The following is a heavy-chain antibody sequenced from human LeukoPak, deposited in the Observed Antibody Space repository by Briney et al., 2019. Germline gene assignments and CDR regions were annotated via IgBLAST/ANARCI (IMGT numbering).Heavy chain of an antibody. CDR1: GYTFTSYG. CDR3: ARGTYCGGDCYSPVDY. CDR2: ISAYNGNT. J-gene: IGHJ4*02. V-gene: IGHV1-18*01. Sequence: GASVKVSCKASGYTFTSYGISWVRQAPGQGLEWMGWISAYNGNTNYAQKLQGRVTITADESTSTAYMELSSLRSEDTAVYYCARGTYCGGDCYSPVDYWGQGTLVTVSS. D-gene: IGHD2-21*02.